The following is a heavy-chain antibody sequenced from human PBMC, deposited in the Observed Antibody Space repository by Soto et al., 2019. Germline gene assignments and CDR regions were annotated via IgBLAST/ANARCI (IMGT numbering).Heavy chain of an antibody. CDR2: ISNNGGTT. CDR3: VKDKGATIKKVTMDV. CDR1: GFTFSSYD. V-gene: IGHV3-64D*08. Sequence: GGSLRLSCAASGFTFSSYDMHWVRQATGKGLEYVSAISNNGGTTYYTDSVKGRFTISRDNSKNTLYLQMSSLRPEDTAVFFCVKDKGATIKKVTMDVWGQGTTVTVSS. D-gene: IGHD2-21*02. J-gene: IGHJ6*02.